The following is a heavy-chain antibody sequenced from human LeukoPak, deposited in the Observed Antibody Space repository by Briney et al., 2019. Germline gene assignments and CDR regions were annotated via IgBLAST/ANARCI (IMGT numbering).Heavy chain of an antibody. D-gene: IGHD5-18*01. V-gene: IGHV1-2*02. CDR2: INPNSGGT. CDR1: GYILTGYY. CDR3: ATAMVTGRYYYYNGMDV. Sequence: ASVKVSCKASGYILTGYYMHWVRQAPGQGLEWMGWINPNSGGTGYAQSFQGRVTMTRDTSISTATMDLSRLTSDDTAVYYCATAMVTGRYYYYNGMDVWGQGTTVTVSS. J-gene: IGHJ6*02.